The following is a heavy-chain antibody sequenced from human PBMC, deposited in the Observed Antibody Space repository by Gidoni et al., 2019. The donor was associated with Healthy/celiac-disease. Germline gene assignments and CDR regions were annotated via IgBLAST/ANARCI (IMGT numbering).Heavy chain of an antibody. CDR1: GGSISSSSYY. CDR3: ARHLRIVVVITSWFDP. J-gene: IGHJ5*02. D-gene: IGHD3-22*01. Sequence: QLQLQESGPGLVKPSETLSLTCTVSGGSISSSSYYWGWIRQPPGKGLEWIGSIYYSGSTYYNPSLKSRGTISVDTSKNQFSLKLSSVTAADTAVYYCARHLRIVVVITSWFDPWGQGTLVTVSS. V-gene: IGHV4-39*01. CDR2: IYYSGST.